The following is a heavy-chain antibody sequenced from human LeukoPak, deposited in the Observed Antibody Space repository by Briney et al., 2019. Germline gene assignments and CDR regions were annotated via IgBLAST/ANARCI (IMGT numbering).Heavy chain of an antibody. CDR2: IWYDGSNK. CDR1: GFTFSSYG. J-gene: IGHJ2*01. V-gene: IGHV3-33*01. D-gene: IGHD1-26*01. Sequence: PGGSLSLSCAASGFTFSSYGMHWVRQAPGKGLEWVAVIWYDGSNKYYADSVKGRFTISRDNSKNTLYLQMNSLRAEDTAVYYCARGGATYWYFDLWGRGTLVTVSS. CDR3: ARGGATYWYFDL.